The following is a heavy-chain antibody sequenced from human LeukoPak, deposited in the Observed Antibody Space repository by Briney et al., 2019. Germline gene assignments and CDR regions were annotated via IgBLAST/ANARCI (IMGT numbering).Heavy chain of an antibody. J-gene: IGHJ3*02. V-gene: IGHV1-2*02. CDR3: ARAAKFSSGWYGDALDM. CDR1: GYTFTGYY. CDR2: INPNTGGT. D-gene: IGHD6-19*01. Sequence: ASVKVSCKASGYTFTGYYLHWVRQAPGQGLEWMGWINPNTGGTYNGQKFQGRVTMTRDTSISTVYMELRRLRSDDTAFYYCARAAKFSSGWYGDALDMWGQGTLVTISP.